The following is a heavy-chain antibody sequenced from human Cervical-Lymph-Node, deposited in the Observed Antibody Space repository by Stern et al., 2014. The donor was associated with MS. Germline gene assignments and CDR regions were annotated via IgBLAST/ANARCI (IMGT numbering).Heavy chain of an antibody. D-gene: IGHD2-2*01. CDR3: ARGPPGGDYFDY. V-gene: IGHV1-2*06. Sequence: QLVQSGAEVKKPGASVKVSCKASGFTFASYYMHWVRQAPGQGLEWMGRIDPNNGGTNSAQKFQGRVTMTRATSIRTAYLELSRLRSDDTAVYYCARGPPGGDYFDYWGQGTLVTVSS. CDR1: GFTFASYY. J-gene: IGHJ4*02. CDR2: IDPNNGGT.